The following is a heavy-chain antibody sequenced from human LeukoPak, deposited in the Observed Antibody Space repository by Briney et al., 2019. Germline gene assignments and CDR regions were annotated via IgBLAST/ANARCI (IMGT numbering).Heavy chain of an antibody. CDR1: GGSISSYY. Sequence: SETMSLTCTVSGGSISSYYWSWIRQPPGKGLEWIGYIYYSGSTNYNPPLKSRVTISVDTSKNQFSLKLSSVTAADTAVYYCARFMWFGESLDAFDIWGQGTMVTVSS. J-gene: IGHJ3*02. D-gene: IGHD3-10*01. CDR3: ARFMWFGESLDAFDI. V-gene: IGHV4-59*01. CDR2: IYYSGST.